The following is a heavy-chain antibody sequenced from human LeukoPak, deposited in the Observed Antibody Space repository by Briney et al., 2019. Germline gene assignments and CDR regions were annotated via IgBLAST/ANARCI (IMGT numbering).Heavy chain of an antibody. CDR1: GFTFNSDA. Sequence: RRSLRLSCAASGFTFNSDAMSWVRQAPGKGLEWVSAISGSVGSTYYADSVKGRFTISRDNSKNTLYLQMNSLRAEDTAVYYCAKDTYDFLYYYYYMDVWGKGTTVTVSS. CDR3: AKDTYDFLYYYYYMDV. D-gene: IGHD3-3*01. CDR2: ISGSVGST. J-gene: IGHJ6*03. V-gene: IGHV3-23*01.